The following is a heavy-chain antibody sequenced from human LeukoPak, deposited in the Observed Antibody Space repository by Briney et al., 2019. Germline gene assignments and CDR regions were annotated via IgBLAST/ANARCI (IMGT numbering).Heavy chain of an antibody. J-gene: IGHJ4*02. V-gene: IGHV1-46*01. CDR2: INPSGGNT. CDR1: GFTFTSYY. CDR3: AREISATTGPHF. Sequence: GASVKVSCKASGFTFTSYYVHWVRQAPGQGLEWMGIINPSGGNTIYAQSFQGRVTMTRDMSTSTVYMELSSLRSDDTAIYYCAREISATTGPHFWGQGTLVTVSS. D-gene: IGHD1-1*01.